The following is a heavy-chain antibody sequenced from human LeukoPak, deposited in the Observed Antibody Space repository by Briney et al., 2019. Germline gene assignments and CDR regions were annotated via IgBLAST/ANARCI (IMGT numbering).Heavy chain of an antibody. D-gene: IGHD3-10*01. V-gene: IGHV4-59*01. CDR1: GGSIXXYY. Sequence: GGSIXXYYWSWXRXPPGKGLEWIGYIYYSGSTNYNPSLKSRVTISVDTSKNQFSLKLSSVTAADTAVYYCAGVDVLLWFGELYFDYWGQGTLVTVSS. CDR2: IYYSGST. CDR3: AGVDVLLWFGELYFDY. J-gene: IGHJ4*02.